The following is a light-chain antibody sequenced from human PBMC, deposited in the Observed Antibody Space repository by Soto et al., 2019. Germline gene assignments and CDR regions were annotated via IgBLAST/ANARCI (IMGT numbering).Light chain of an antibody. CDR1: SSDVGGYNY. CDR3: SSYTSSNVV. V-gene: IGLV2-14*01. CDR2: DVS. J-gene: IGLJ2*01. Sequence: QSVLTQPASVSGSPGQSITISCTGTSSDVGGYNYVSWYQQHPGKAPKLMIYDVSNRPSGVSNRFSGSKSGNTASLTISGLQAEDAADYYCSSYTSSNVVFGGGTKVTVL.